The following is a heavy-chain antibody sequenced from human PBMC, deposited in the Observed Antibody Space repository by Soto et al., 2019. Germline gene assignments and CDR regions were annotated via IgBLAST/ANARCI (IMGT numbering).Heavy chain of an antibody. D-gene: IGHD4-17*01. J-gene: IGHJ6*03. CDR3: ARVGAYPRYGDYTHYFYMDV. V-gene: IGHV3-33*01. CDR1: GFTFSSYG. Sequence: GGSLRLSCAASGFTFSSYGMHWVRQAPGKGLEWVAVIWYDGSNKYYADSVKGRFTISRDNSKNTLYLQMNSLRAEDTAVYYCARVGAYPRYGDYTHYFYMDVWGKGTTVTVSS. CDR2: IWYDGSNK.